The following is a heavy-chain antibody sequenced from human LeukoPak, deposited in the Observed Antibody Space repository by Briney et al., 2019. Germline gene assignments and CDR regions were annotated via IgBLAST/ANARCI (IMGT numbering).Heavy chain of an antibody. CDR3: AREYYYDSSGYYYDWFDP. CDR2: IYTSGST. J-gene: IGHJ5*02. CDR1: GGSISSGSYY. Sequence: SETLSLTCTVSGGSISSGSYYWSRIRQPAGKGLEWIERIYTSGSTNYNPSLKSRVTISVDTSKNQFSLKLSSVTAADTAVYYCAREYYYDSSGYYYDWFDPWGQGTLVTVSS. V-gene: IGHV4-61*02. D-gene: IGHD3-22*01.